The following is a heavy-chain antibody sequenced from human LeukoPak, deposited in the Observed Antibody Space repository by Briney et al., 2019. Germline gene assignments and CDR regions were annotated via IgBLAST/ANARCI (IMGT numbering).Heavy chain of an antibody. J-gene: IGHJ1*01. CDR3: VGDGRDGYNKYFHH. D-gene: IGHD5-24*01. CDR1: GFTVSTNY. Sequence: PGGSLRLSCAASGFTVSTNYMGWVRQAPGTGLEWVSIIYAGGSTYYADSLKDRFTMSRDNSKNTVYLQMSSLRDEDTAVYYCVGDGRDGYNKYFHHWGQGTLVTVSS. CDR2: IYAGGST. V-gene: IGHV3-66*01.